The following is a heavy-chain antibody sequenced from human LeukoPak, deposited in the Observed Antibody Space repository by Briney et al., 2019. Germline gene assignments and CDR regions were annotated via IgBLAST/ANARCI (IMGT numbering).Heavy chain of an antibody. CDR3: ARDKKEWLGAFDI. J-gene: IGHJ3*02. D-gene: IGHD3-3*01. CDR2: ISGSGGGT. CDR1: GFTFSSYA. Sequence: PGGSLRLSCAASGFTFSSYAMSWVRQAPEKGLEWVSTISGSGGGTYYADSVRGRFTISRDNSKNTMYLQMNSLRAEDTAVYYCARDKKEWLGAFDIWGQGTMVTVSS. V-gene: IGHV3-23*01.